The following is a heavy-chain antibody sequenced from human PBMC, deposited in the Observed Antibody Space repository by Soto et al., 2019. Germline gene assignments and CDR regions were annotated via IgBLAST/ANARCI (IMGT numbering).Heavy chain of an antibody. V-gene: IGHV3-48*01. J-gene: IGHJ4*02. CDR1: GFTFSSYS. D-gene: IGHD4-17*01. Sequence: EVQLVESGGGLVQPGGSLRLSCAASGFTFSSYSMNWVRQAPGKGLEWVSYISSSSSTIYYADSVKGRFTISRDNAKNPLCLKMNSLRAEDTAVYYCARDNGDLGGAVDYWVQGTLVTVSS. CDR2: ISSSSSTI. CDR3: ARDNGDLGGAVDY.